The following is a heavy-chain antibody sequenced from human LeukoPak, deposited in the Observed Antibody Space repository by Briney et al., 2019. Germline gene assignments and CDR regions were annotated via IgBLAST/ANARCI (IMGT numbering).Heavy chain of an antibody. D-gene: IGHD4-17*01. Sequence: SETLSLTCTVSGGSISSGGYYWSWIRQHPGKGLEWIGYIYYSGSTYYNPSLKSRVTISVDTSKNQFSLKLSSVTAADTVVYYCARDQHGDYDYYYGMDVWGQGTTVTVSS. CDR2: IYYSGST. CDR3: ARDQHGDYDYYYGMDV. J-gene: IGHJ6*02. V-gene: IGHV4-31*03. CDR1: GGSISSGGYY.